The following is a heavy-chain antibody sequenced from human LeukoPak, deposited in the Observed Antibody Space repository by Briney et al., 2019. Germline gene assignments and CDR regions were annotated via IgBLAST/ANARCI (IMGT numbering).Heavy chain of an antibody. CDR1: GFSLSSYA. Sequence: PGGSLRLSCAASGFSLSSYAMSWVRQAPGKGPEWVSAISSSDDGTYHAGSVRGRFTISRDSSKNTLYLQMNNLRTEDAAVYYCAKAPVTSCRGAFCYPLDSWGQGTLVTVSS. V-gene: IGHV3-23*01. J-gene: IGHJ4*02. CDR3: AKAPVTSCRGAFCYPLDS. D-gene: IGHD2-15*01. CDR2: ISSSDDGT.